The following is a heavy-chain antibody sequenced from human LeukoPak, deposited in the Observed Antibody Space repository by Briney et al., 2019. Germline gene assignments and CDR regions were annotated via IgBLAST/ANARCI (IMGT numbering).Heavy chain of an antibody. CDR3: ARGGANLGSGSHIDF. CDR2: INPSGGST. Sequence: GASVKVSCKASGYTFTSYYMHWVRQAPGQGLEWMGIINPSGGSTSYAQKFQGRVTMTRDTSTSTVYMELSSLRSEDTAVYYCARGGANLGSGSHIDFWGQGTLVTVSS. CDR1: GYTFTSYY. J-gene: IGHJ4*02. D-gene: IGHD3-10*01. V-gene: IGHV1-46*01.